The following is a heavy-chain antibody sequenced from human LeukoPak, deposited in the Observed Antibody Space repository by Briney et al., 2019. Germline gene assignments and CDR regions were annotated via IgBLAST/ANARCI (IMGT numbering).Heavy chain of an antibody. CDR2: ISGSGGST. Sequence: WGSLRLSCAASGFTFSSYAMSWVRQAPGKGLEWVSAISGSGGSTYYADSVKGRFTISRDNSKNTLYLQMNSLRAEDTAVYYCAKAQSRGGAIYYDSSGPLDYWGQGTLVTVSS. J-gene: IGHJ4*02. CDR3: AKAQSRGGAIYYDSSGPLDY. D-gene: IGHD3-22*01. CDR1: GFTFSSYA. V-gene: IGHV3-23*01.